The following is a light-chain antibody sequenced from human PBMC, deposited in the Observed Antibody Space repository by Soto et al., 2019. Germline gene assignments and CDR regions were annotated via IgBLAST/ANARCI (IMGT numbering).Light chain of an antibody. CDR2: AAS. V-gene: IGKV1-9*01. CDR1: QGISSF. Sequence: IQLTQSPSSLYASEGDSVTITCRASQGISSFLAWYQQKPGKAPKLLIYAASTLQSGVPSRFSGSGSGTDFTLTISSLQPEDFATYFCQQLNSYPITFGQGTRLEIK. CDR3: QQLNSYPIT. J-gene: IGKJ5*01.